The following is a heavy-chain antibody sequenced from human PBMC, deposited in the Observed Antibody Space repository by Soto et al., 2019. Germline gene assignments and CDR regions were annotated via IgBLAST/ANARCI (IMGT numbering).Heavy chain of an antibody. Sequence: ASIKVSCKASGYSFTRYDINWVRQAPGQRLEWKGWMNPNSGNTGYAQKFQGRVTMTRNTSISTIYMDLSGLRSEDTAVYYCAASPSFWQNYYYGAMDVWGQGTTVTVSS. CDR2: MNPNSGNT. CDR3: AASPSFWQNYYYGAMDV. CDR1: GYSFTRYD. V-gene: IGHV1-8*01. J-gene: IGHJ6*02.